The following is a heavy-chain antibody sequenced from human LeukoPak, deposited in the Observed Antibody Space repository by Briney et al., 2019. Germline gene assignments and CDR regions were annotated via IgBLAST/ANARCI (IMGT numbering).Heavy chain of an antibody. V-gene: IGHV4-34*08. CDR2: INHSGST. D-gene: IGHD5-24*01. CDR3: ATGDGYGPDGYYYGMDV. CDR1: GFTFGDYA. Sequence: GSLRLSCTASGFTFGDYAMSWIRQPPGKGLEWIGEINHSGSTNYNPSLKSRVTISVDTFENQFSLKLSSVTAADTAVYYCATGDGYGPDGYYYGMDVWGQGTTVTVCS. J-gene: IGHJ6*02.